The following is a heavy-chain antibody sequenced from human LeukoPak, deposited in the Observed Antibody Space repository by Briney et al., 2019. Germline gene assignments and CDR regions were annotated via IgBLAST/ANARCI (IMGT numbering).Heavy chain of an antibody. CDR3: TMRGNTWYDC. J-gene: IGHJ4*02. V-gene: IGHV3-53*01. D-gene: IGHD6-13*01. Sequence: GGSLRLSCAASGFTVSSKYMSWVRQAPGKGLEWVSVIYSGGSTYYADSVKGRFTISRDNSKDTVDLQMNSLRVEDTAVYYCTMRGNTWYDCWGQGTLITVSS. CDR2: IYSGGST. CDR1: GFTVSSKY.